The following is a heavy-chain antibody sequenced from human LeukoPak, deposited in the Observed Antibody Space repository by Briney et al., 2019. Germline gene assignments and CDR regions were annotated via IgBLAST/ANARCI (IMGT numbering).Heavy chain of an antibody. D-gene: IGHD1-1*01. CDR2: IRYDGSKK. CDR1: GFTFSSYS. J-gene: IGHJ3*02. Sequence: GGSLRLSCAASGFTFSSYSMTWVRQGPGKGLEWVAFIRYDGSKKYYADSVKGRFTISRDNAKNSLYLQMNSLRAEDTAVYYCARDLDGAFDIWGQGTMVTVSS. V-gene: IGHV3-30*02. CDR3: ARDLDGAFDI.